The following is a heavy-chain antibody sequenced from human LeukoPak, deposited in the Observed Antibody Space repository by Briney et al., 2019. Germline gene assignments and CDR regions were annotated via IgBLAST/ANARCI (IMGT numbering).Heavy chain of an antibody. Sequence: SETLSLTCTVSGGSISSYYWSWFRQPPGKGLEWIGYIYYSGYTNYIPSLKSRVTISLDTSKNQFSLSLSSVTAADTAVYYCARGNLVATLYFDYWGQGALVTVSS. D-gene: IGHD5-12*01. V-gene: IGHV4-59*01. J-gene: IGHJ4*02. CDR2: IYYSGYT. CDR1: GGSISSYY. CDR3: ARGNLVATLYFDY.